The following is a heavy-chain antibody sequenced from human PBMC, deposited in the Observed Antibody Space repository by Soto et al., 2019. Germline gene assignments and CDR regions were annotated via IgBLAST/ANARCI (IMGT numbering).Heavy chain of an antibody. CDR1: GFTFSSYG. J-gene: IGHJ6*02. CDR3: ARDAELELPGPYYYYGMDV. Sequence: GGSLRLSCAASGFTFSSYGMHWVRQAPGKGLEWVAVIGYDGINKKYADSVKGRLTISRDNSKNTLYLQMNSLRAEDTAVYYCARDAELELPGPYYYYGMDVWGQGTTVTVSS. V-gene: IGHV3-33*01. D-gene: IGHD1-7*01. CDR2: IGYDGINK.